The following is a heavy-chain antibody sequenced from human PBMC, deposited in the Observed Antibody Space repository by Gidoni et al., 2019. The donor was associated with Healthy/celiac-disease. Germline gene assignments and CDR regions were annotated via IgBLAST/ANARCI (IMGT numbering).Heavy chain of an antibody. V-gene: IGHV1-18*01. Sequence: QVQLVQSGAEVKKPGASVKVSCKASGYTFTSYGISWVRQAPGQGLEWMGWISAYKGNTNDAQKLQGRVTMTTDTSTSTAYMELRSLRSDDTAVYYCARGVVYYYDSSGQVDAFDIWGQGTMVTVSS. CDR1: GYTFTSYG. CDR3: ARGVVYYYDSSGQVDAFDI. J-gene: IGHJ3*02. D-gene: IGHD3-22*01. CDR2: ISAYKGNT.